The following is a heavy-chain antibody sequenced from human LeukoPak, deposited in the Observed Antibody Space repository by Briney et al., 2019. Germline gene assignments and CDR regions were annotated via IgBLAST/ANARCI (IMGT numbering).Heavy chain of an antibody. CDR2: IYHSGST. CDR1: GYSISSGYY. CDR3: AREDYDSSGPLYFDY. D-gene: IGHD3-22*01. J-gene: IGHJ4*02. Sequence: SETLSLTCTVSGYSISSGYYWGWIRQPPGKGLEWIGSIYHSGSTYYNPSLKSRVTISVDTSKNQFSLKLSSVTAADTAVYYCAREDYDSSGPLYFDYWGQGTLVTVSS. V-gene: IGHV4-38-2*02.